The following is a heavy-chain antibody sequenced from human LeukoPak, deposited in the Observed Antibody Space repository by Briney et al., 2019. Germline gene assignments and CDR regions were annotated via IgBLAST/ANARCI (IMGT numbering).Heavy chain of an antibody. Sequence: PGGSLRLSCAASGFTFSSYEMNSVRQAPGKGLEWVSYISSSCSTIYYADSVKGRFTISRDKAKNSLYLQMNSLRAEDTAVYYCAELGITMIGGVWGKGTTVTISS. J-gene: IGHJ6*04. CDR2: ISSSCSTI. CDR1: GFTFSSYE. CDR3: AELGITMIGGV. V-gene: IGHV3-48*03. D-gene: IGHD3-10*02.